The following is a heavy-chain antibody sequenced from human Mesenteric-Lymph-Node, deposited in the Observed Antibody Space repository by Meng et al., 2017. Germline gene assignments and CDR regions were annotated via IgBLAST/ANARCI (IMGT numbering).Heavy chain of an antibody. CDR2: VYHNGVT. CDR1: GGSLSGYY. J-gene: IGHJ4*02. V-gene: IGHV4-34*02. Sequence: VQLKQWGAEVLKPSETLSLTCSVHGGSLSGYYWSWIRQPPGKGLEWMGEVYHNGVTKYSPSLRSRVVISIDTSKNQFSLNLRSVSAADTAMYYCARGGATPMIIKYWGPGTLVTVSS. D-gene: IGHD3-10*01. CDR3: ARGGATPMIIKY.